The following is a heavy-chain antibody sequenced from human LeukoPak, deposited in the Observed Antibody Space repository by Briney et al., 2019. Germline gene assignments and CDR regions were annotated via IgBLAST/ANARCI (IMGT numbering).Heavy chain of an antibody. CDR1: GYSFPNYW. CDR3: ARRYCGGDCYSWYFDY. D-gene: IGHD2-21*02. CDR2: IYPGDSDT. Sequence: GESLKISCKASGYSFPNYWIGWVRQMPGKGLEWMGIIYPGDSDTRYSPSFQNQVTISADKSIYTAYLQWSSLKASDTAMYYCARRYCGGDCYSWYFDYWGQGTLVTVSS. J-gene: IGHJ4*02. V-gene: IGHV5-51*01.